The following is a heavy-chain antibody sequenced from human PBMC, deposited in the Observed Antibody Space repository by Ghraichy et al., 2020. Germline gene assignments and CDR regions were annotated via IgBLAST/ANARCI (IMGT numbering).Heavy chain of an antibody. V-gene: IGHV3-23*01. J-gene: IGHJ4*02. CDR1: GFTFSSYA. Sequence: GGSLRLSCAASGFTFSSYAMSWVRQAPGKGLEWVSAISGSGGSTYYADSVKGRFTISRDNSKNTLYLQMNSLRAEDTAVYYCAKEYYGSGSYYKSPVDYWGQGTLVTVSS. CDR2: ISGSGGST. D-gene: IGHD3-10*01. CDR3: AKEYYGSGSYYKSPVDY.